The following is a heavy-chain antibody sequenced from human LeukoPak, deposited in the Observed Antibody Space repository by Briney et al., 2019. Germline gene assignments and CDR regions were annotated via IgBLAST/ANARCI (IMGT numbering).Heavy chain of an antibody. V-gene: IGHV4-30-2*01. D-gene: IGHD6-13*01. CDR1: GGSISSGGYY. CDR2: IYHSGST. CDR3: AREYSSPNSDQAGYYYYMDV. Sequence: PLQTLSLTCTVSGGSISSGGYYWSWIRQPPGKGLEWIGYIYHSGSTYYNPSLKSRVTISVDRSKNQFSLKLSSVTAADTAVYYCAREYSSPNSDQAGYYYYMDVWGKGTTVTVSS. J-gene: IGHJ6*03.